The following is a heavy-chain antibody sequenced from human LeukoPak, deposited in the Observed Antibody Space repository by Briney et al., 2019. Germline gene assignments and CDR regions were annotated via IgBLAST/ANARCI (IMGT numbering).Heavy chain of an antibody. CDR3: ARVPSGRRTYYYDSSGYQFDY. CDR2: ISAYNGNT. D-gene: IGHD3-22*01. Sequence: ASVKVSCKASGGTFTSYGISWVRQAPGQGLEWMGWISAYNGNTNYAQKFQGRVTMTTDTSTSTAYMELRSLRSDDTAVYYCARVPSGRRTYYYDSSGYQFDYWGQGTLVTVSS. J-gene: IGHJ4*02. V-gene: IGHV1-18*01. CDR1: GGTFTSYG.